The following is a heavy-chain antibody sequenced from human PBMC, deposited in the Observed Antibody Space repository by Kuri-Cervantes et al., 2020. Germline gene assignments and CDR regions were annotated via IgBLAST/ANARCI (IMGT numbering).Heavy chain of an antibody. CDR1: GYTFTSYG. CDR3: AAESLVGATAEFDY. V-gene: IGHV1-18*01. Sequence: ASVKVSCKASGYTFTSYGISWVRQAPGQGLEWMGWISAYNGNTNYAQKLQGRVTMTTDTSTSTAYMELSSLRSEDTAVYYCAAESLVGATAEFDYWGQGTLVTVSS. CDR2: ISAYNGNT. J-gene: IGHJ4*02. D-gene: IGHD1-26*01.